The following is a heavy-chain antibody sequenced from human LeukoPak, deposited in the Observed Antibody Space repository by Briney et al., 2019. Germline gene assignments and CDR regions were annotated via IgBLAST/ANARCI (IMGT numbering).Heavy chain of an antibody. CDR3: AKDGGRYSGYENAYYFDY. J-gene: IGHJ4*02. CDR2: ISDSGGRT. V-gene: IGHV3-23*01. Sequence: GGSLRLSCAASGITFSSSAMSWVRQAPGKGLEWVSAISDSGGRTYYADSVKGRFTISRDNSKNTLYLQMNSLRAEDTAVYYCAKDGGRYSGYENAYYFDYWGQGTLVTVSS. D-gene: IGHD5-12*01. CDR1: GITFSSSA.